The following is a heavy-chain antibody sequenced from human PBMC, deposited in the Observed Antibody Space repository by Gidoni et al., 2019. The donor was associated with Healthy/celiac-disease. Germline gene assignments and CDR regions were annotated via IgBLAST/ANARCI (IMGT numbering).Heavy chain of an antibody. V-gene: IGHV3-30*18. CDR2: ISYDGSNK. Sequence: QVQLVESGGGVVQPGRSLRLSCAASGFTFSSYGMHWVRQAPGKGLEWVAVISYDGSNKYYADSVKGRFTSSRDNSKNTLYLQMNSLRAEDTAVYYCAKSIYNWNDVDWFDPWGQGTLVTVSS. D-gene: IGHD1-20*01. CDR3: AKSIYNWNDVDWFDP. J-gene: IGHJ5*02. CDR1: GFTFSSYG.